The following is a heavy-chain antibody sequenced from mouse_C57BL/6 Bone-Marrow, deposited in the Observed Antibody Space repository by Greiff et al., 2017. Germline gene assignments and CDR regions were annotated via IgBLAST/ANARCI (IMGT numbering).Heavy chain of an antibody. CDR3: ARDNDYGSSYYFDY. CDR1: GFTFSDYY. V-gene: IGHV5-16*01. CDR2: INYDGSST. J-gene: IGHJ2*01. D-gene: IGHD1-1*01. Sequence: EVMLVESEGGLVQPGSSMKLSCTASGFTFSDYYMAWVRQVPEKGLEWVANINYDGSSTYYLDSLKSRFIISRDNAKNILYLQMSSLKSEDTATYYCARDNDYGSSYYFDYWGQGTTLTVSS.